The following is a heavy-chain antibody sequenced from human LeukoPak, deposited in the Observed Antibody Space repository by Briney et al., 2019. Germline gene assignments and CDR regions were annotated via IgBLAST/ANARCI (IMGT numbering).Heavy chain of an antibody. V-gene: IGHV3-53*01. J-gene: IGHJ3*02. CDR1: GFTVSSMY. D-gene: IGHD3-22*01. CDR2: IYGDGRT. Sequence: PGGSLRLSCAASGFTVSSMYMTWVRQAPGKGLEWVSLIYGDGRTSYADSVKGRCTISRDNSKNTLDLQVNSLRVEDTAVYYCARGLFLSGYLDAFDMWGQGTVVTVSS. CDR3: ARGLFLSGYLDAFDM.